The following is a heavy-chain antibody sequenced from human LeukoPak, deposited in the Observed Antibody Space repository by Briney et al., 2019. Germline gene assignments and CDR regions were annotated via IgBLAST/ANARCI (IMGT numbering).Heavy chain of an antibody. J-gene: IGHJ4*02. V-gene: IGHV1-69*13. CDR3: ARDSGHRRYFDY. CDR1: GGTFSSYA. Sequence: SVKVSCKASGGTFSSYAISWVRQAPGQGLEWMGGIIPILGTANYAQKFQGRVTITADESTSTAYMELSSLRSEDTAVYYCARDSGHRRYFDYWGQGTLVTVSS. D-gene: IGHD3-9*01. CDR2: IIPILGTA.